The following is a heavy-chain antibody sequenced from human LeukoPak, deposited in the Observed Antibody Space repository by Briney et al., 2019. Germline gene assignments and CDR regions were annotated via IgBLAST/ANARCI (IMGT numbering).Heavy chain of an antibody. CDR2: INPSGGST. D-gene: IGHD2-2*01. Sequence: ALVKVSCKASGYTFTSYYMHWVRQAPGQGLEWMGIINPSGGSTSYAQKFQGRVTMTRDTSTSTVYMELSSLRSEDTAVYYCARERVGYCSSTSCRDDAFDIWGQGTMVTVSS. V-gene: IGHV1-46*01. CDR1: GYTFTSYY. J-gene: IGHJ3*02. CDR3: ARERVGYCSSTSCRDDAFDI.